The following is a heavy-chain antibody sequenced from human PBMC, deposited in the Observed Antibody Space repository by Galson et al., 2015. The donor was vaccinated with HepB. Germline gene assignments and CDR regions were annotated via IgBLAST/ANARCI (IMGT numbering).Heavy chain of an antibody. D-gene: IGHD3-3*01. J-gene: IGHJ4*02. Sequence: SLRLSCAASGFTFSNAWMSWVRQAPGKGLEWVGRIKSKTDGGTTDYAAPVKGRFTTSRDDSKNTLYLQMNSLKTEDTAVYYCTTQYYDFWSGYYGDYWGQGTLVTVSS. CDR1: GFTFSNAW. CDR3: TTQYYDFWSGYYGDY. V-gene: IGHV3-15*01. CDR2: IKSKTDGGTT.